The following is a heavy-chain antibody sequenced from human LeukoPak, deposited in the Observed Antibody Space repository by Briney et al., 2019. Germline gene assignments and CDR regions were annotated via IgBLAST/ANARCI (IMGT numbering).Heavy chain of an antibody. V-gene: IGHV3-15*01. D-gene: IGHD4-11*01. J-gene: IGHJ4*02. CDR3: TTSTVTTGSQVY. Sequence: GGSLRLSCAASGFIFTPYEMNWVRQAPGKGLEWVGRIKSKTDGGTTDYAAPVKGRFTISRDDSKNTLYLQMNSLKTEDTAVYYCTTSTVTTGSQVYWGQGTLVTVSS. CDR2: IKSKTDGGTT. CDR1: GFIFTPYE.